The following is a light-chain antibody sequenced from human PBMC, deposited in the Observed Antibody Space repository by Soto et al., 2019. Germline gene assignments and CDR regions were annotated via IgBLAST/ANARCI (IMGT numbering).Light chain of an antibody. V-gene: IGLV2-11*01. J-gene: IGLJ1*01. CDR3: CSYAGTYSYV. Sequence: QSALTQPRSVSGSPGQSVTISCTGTSSDVGGYNYVSWYQQHPGKAPKLIIYDVSERPSGVPDRFSGSKSGNTACLTISGLQAEDEADYYCCSYAGTYSYVFGTGTKLTVL. CDR2: DVS. CDR1: SSDVGGYNY.